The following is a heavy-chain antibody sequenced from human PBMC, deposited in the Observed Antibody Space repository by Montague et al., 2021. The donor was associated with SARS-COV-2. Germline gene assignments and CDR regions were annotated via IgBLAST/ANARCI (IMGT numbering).Heavy chain of an antibody. Sequence: TLSLTCTVSGDSITSGGYFWNWIRQHPGKGLEYIGAISYSGSTYYKPSLTSRVSVSMDTPKNAFSLSLHSVTAADTAVYFCAASGRRGYSNPFHHCGRGSLVTVSS. V-gene: IGHV4-31*03. CDR2: ISYSGST. J-gene: IGHJ4*02. CDR3: AASGRRGYSNPFHH. D-gene: IGHD4-11*01. CDR1: GDSITSGGYF.